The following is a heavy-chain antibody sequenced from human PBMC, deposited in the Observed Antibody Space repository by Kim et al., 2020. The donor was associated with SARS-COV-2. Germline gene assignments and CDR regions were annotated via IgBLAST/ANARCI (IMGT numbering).Heavy chain of an antibody. J-gene: IGHJ4*02. CDR2: IYNSGST. Sequence: SETLSLTCTVSGGSISSGGYYWSWIRQHPGKGLEWIGYIYNSGSTYYNPSLKSRVTISVDTSKNQFSLKLSSVTAADTAVYYCARVGTQAYWLMITCGGAFDYWGQGTLVTVSS. CDR1: GGSISSGGYY. V-gene: IGHV4-31*03. D-gene: IGHD3-16*01. CDR3: ARVGTQAYWLMITCGGAFDY.